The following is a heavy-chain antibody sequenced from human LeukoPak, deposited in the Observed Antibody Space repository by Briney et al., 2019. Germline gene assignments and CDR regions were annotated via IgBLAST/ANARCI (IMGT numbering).Heavy chain of an antibody. Sequence: SETLSLTCAVYGGSFSGYYWSWIRQPPGKGLEWIGEINHSGSTNYNPSLKSRVTISVDTSKNQFSLKLSSVTAADTAVYYCARGRQGISRMVRGVIPHNWFDPWGQGTLVTVPS. J-gene: IGHJ5*02. V-gene: IGHV4-34*01. CDR3: ARGRQGISRMVRGVIPHNWFDP. D-gene: IGHD3-10*01. CDR2: INHSGST. CDR1: GGSFSGYY.